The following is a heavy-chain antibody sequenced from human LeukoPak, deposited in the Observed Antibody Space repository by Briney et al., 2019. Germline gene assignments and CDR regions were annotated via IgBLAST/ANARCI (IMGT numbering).Heavy chain of an antibody. CDR3: AKDSSTWGNLAGHFDS. J-gene: IGHJ4*02. CDR1: GGSISSGSYY. D-gene: IGHD6-13*01. CDR2: IYTSGST. V-gene: IGHV4-61*02. Sequence: SETLSLTCTVSGGSISSGSYYWSWIRQPAGKGLEWIGRIYTSGSTNYNPSLKSRVTISVDTSKNQFSLKLSSVTAADTAVYYCAKDSSTWGNLAGHFDSWGQGTLVTVSS.